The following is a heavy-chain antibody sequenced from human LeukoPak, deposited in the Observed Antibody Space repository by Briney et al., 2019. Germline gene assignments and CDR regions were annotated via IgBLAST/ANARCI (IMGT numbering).Heavy chain of an antibody. CDR1: GFTFTSYA. V-gene: IGHV3-23*01. CDR3: AKERLGGNYGDYAVDY. Sequence: GGSLRLSCAASGFTFTSYAMGWVRQAPGKGLEWVSSVSGSGDGTYYADSVKGRFTISRDNSKKTLDLHMDSLRAEDTAVYYCAKERLGGNYGDYAVDYWGQGTMVTVSS. D-gene: IGHD4-17*01. J-gene: IGHJ4*02. CDR2: VSGSGDGT.